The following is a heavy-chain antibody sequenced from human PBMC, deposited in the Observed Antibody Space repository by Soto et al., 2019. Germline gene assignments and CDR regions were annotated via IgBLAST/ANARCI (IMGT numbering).Heavy chain of an antibody. CDR1: GFTFSSYA. Sequence: GGSLRLSCAASGFTFSSYAMHWVRQAPGKGLEWVAVISYDGSNKYYADSVKGRFTISRDNSKNTLYLQMNSLRAEDTAVYYCARVGVGFYYYYSSGYYYPDYWGQGTLVTVSS. J-gene: IGHJ4*02. CDR3: ARVGVGFYYYYSSGYYYPDY. CDR2: ISYDGSNK. D-gene: IGHD3-22*01. V-gene: IGHV3-30-3*01.